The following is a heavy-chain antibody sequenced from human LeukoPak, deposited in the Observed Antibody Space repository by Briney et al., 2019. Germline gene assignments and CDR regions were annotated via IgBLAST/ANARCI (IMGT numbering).Heavy chain of an antibody. CDR3: AKDLSRYSYGYPFDY. D-gene: IGHD5-18*01. V-gene: IGHV3-23*01. Sequence: PGGSLRLSCAASGFTFSSYAMSWVRQAPGKGLEWVSAISGSGGSTYYADSVKGRFTISRDNSENTLYLQMNSLRAEDTAVYYCAKDLSRYSYGYPFDYWGQGTLVTVSS. CDR2: ISGSGGST. CDR1: GFTFSSYA. J-gene: IGHJ4*02.